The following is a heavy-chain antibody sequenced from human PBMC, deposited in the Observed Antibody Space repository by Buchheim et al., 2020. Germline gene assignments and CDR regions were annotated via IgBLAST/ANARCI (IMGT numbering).Heavy chain of an antibody. CDR1: GGSISSYY. Sequence: QVQLQESGPGLVKPSETLSLTCTVSGGSISSYYWSWIRQPPGKGLEWIGYIYYSGSTNYNPSLKSRVTISVDTSKNQFSLKLSSVTAADTAVYYCARVGDTNYGMDVWGQGTT. CDR2: IYYSGST. CDR3: ARVGDTNYGMDV. D-gene: IGHD2-21*01. J-gene: IGHJ6*02. V-gene: IGHV4-59*01.